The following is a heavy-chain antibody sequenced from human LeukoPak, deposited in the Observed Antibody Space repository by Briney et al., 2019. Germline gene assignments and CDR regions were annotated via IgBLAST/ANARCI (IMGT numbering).Heavy chain of an antibody. CDR3: AREISGWTFDP. CDR2: ISGSGGST. CDR1: GFTFSNYG. Sequence: GGTLRLSCAASGFTFSNYGMSWVRQAPGKGLEWVSAISGSGGSTYYADSVKGRFTISRDNAKNSLYLQMNSLRAEDTAVYYCAREISGWTFDPWGQGTLVTVSS. V-gene: IGHV3-23*01. J-gene: IGHJ5*02. D-gene: IGHD6-19*01.